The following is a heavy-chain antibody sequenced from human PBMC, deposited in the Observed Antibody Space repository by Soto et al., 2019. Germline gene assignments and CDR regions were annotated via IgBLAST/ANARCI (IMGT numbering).Heavy chain of an antibody. CDR2: IIPILGIA. CDR3: ARDLYGSGSYYYYFDY. V-gene: IGHV1-69*08. Sequence: QVQLVQSGAEVKKPGSSVKVSCKASGGTLSSYTISWVRQAPGQGLEWMGRIIPILGIANYAQKFQGRVTITADKSTSTAYMELSSLRSEDTAVYYCARDLYGSGSYYYYFDYWGQGTLVTVSS. CDR1: GGTLSSYT. D-gene: IGHD3-10*01. J-gene: IGHJ4*02.